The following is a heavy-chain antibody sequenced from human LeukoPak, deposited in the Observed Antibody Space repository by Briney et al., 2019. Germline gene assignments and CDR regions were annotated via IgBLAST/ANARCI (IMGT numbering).Heavy chain of an antibody. D-gene: IGHD6-6*01. CDR3: ASHSSSKRYYFDY. J-gene: IGHJ4*02. Sequence: SVKVSCKASGGTFSSYTISWVRQAPGQGLEWMGRIVPILGIANYAQKFQGRVTITADKSTSTAYMELSSLRSEDTAVYYCASHSSSKRYYFDYWGQGTLVTVSS. CDR2: IVPILGIA. CDR1: GGTFSSYT. V-gene: IGHV1-69*02.